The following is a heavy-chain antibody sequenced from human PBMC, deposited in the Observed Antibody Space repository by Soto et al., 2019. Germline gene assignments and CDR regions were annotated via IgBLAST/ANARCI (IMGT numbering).Heavy chain of an antibody. Sequence: GASVKVSCKASGGTFSSYAISWVRQAPGQGLEWMGGIIPIFGTANYAQEFQGRVTITADESTSTAYMELSSLRSEDTAVYYCARTGTAMVTYYFDYWGQGTLVTVSS. D-gene: IGHD5-18*01. CDR1: GGTFSSYA. J-gene: IGHJ4*02. CDR2: IIPIFGTA. CDR3: ARTGTAMVTYYFDY. V-gene: IGHV1-69*13.